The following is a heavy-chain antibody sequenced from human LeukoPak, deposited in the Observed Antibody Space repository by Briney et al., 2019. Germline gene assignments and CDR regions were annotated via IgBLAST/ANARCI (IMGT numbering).Heavy chain of an antibody. CDR3: ARLRGYSYGAVDY. Sequence: KASETLSLTCTVSGGSISSSSYYWGWIRQPPGKGLEWIGSIYYSGSTYNNPSLKSRVTISVDTSKNQFSLKLTSVTAADTAVYYCARLRGYSYGAVDYWGQGTLVTVSS. CDR2: IYYSGST. CDR1: GGSISSSSYY. V-gene: IGHV4-39*01. D-gene: IGHD5-18*01. J-gene: IGHJ4*02.